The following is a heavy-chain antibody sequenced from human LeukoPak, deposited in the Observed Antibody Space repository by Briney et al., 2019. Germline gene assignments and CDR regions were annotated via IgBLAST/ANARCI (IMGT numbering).Heavy chain of an antibody. J-gene: IGHJ4*02. V-gene: IGHV1-2*02. CDR3: ARDPYSSSWFLNDY. CDR1: GYTFTGYY. CDR2: INPNSGGT. D-gene: IGHD6-13*01. Sequence: ASVKVSCKASGYTFTGYYMHWVRQAPGQGLEWMGWINPNSGGTNYAQKFQGRVTMTRDTSISTACMELSRLRSDDTAVYYCARDPYSSSWFLNDYRGQGTLVTVSS.